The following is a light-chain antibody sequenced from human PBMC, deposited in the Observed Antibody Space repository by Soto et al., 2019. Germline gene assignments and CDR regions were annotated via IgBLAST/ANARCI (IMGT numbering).Light chain of an antibody. CDR1: ISDIGSYNY. CDR3: SSYAGSASGV. J-gene: IGLJ3*02. V-gene: IGLV2-8*01. Sequence: QSALTQPPSASGSPGQSVTISCTGTISDIGSYNYVSWYQQSPGKAPKLMIYDVYKRPSGVPDRFSGSKSGNTASLTVSGLQSEDEADYYCSSYAGSASGVFGGGTKVTVL. CDR2: DVY.